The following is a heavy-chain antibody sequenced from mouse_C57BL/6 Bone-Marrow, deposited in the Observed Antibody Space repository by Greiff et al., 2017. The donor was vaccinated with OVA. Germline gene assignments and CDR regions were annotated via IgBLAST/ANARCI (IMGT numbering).Heavy chain of an antibody. V-gene: IGHV1-4*01. Sequence: AQLQQSGAELARPGASVKMSCKASGYTFTSYTMHWVKQRPGQGLEWIGYINPSSGYTKYNQKFKDKATLTADKSSSTAYMQLSSLTSEDSAVYYCARGKLRLLDYWGQGTTLTVSS. CDR3: ARGKLRLLDY. D-gene: IGHD3-2*02. J-gene: IGHJ2*01. CDR2: INPSSGYT. CDR1: GYTFTSYT.